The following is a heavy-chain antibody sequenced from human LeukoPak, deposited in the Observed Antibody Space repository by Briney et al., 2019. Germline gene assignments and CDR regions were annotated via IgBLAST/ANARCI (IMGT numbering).Heavy chain of an antibody. D-gene: IGHD3-10*01. CDR2: ISSSGDST. CDR1: GFTFDDYG. V-gene: IGHV3-23*01. J-gene: IGHJ4*02. Sequence: GGSLRLSCAASGFTFDDYGMSWVRQAPGKGLEWVSAISSSGDSTYYADSVKGRFTISRDNSKKTLYLQMNSLRAEDTAVYYCAKDQRNYYASDIIWGQGTLVTVSS. CDR3: AKDQRNYYASDII.